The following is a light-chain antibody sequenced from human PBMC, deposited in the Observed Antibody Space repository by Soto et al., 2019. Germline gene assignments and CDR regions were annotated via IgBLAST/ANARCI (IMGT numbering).Light chain of an antibody. CDR3: QQRSNWPST. Sequence: EIVLTQSPATLSLSPGNRATLSCRASQSVSSYLAWYQQKPGQAPRLLIYDASNRATGIPARFSGSGSGTDFTLTITSLETADFAFYYCQQRSNWPSTFGGGTKVEIK. V-gene: IGKV3-11*01. CDR1: QSVSSY. CDR2: DAS. J-gene: IGKJ4*01.